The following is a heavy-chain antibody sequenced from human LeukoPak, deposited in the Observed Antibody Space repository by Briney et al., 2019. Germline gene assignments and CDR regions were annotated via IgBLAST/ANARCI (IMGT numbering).Heavy chain of an antibody. J-gene: IGHJ4*02. CDR2: IKSKTDGGTT. D-gene: IGHD1-26*01. CDR1: GFTFSNAW. V-gene: IGHV3-15*01. CDR3: TTAQEWELLPPNFDH. Sequence: NLGGSLRLSCAASGFTFSNAWMSCVRQAPGKGLEWVGRIKSKTDGGTTDYAAPVKGRVTISRDDSKNTLYLQMNSLKTQDTAVYFFTTAQEWELLPPNFDHLGQGTLVTVFS.